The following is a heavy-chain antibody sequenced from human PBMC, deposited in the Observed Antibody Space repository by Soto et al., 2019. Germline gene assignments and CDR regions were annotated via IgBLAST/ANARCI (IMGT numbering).Heavy chain of an antibody. CDR1: GGTFSSYA. V-gene: IGHV1-69*06. CDR3: AREDYYDSSGYYKGSRNAFDI. D-gene: IGHD3-22*01. Sequence: SVKVSCKASGGTFSSYAISWVRQAPGQGLEWMGGIIPMFGTANYAQKFQGRVTITADKSTSTAYMELSSLRAEDTAVYYCAREDYYDSSGYYKGSRNAFDIWGQGTMVTVSS. CDR2: IIPMFGTA. J-gene: IGHJ3*02.